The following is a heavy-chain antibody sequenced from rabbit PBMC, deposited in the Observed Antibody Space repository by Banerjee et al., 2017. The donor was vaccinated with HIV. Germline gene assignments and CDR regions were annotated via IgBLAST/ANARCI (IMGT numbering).Heavy chain of an antibody. J-gene: IGHJ4*01. Sequence: QSLEESGGDLVKPGASLTLTCTASGFTISSSYYMCWVRQAPGKGLELIACIYSSSGSTWYASWAKGRFTISKTSSTTVTLQMISLTAADMATYFCARSTTSTYADGLNLWGPGTLVTVS. D-gene: IGHD1-1*01. V-gene: IGHV1S40*01. CDR3: ARSTTSTYADGLNL. CDR2: IYSSSGST. CDR1: GFTISSSYY.